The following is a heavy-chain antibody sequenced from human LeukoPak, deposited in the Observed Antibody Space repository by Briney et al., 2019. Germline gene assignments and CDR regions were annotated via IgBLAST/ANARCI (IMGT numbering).Heavy chain of an antibody. CDR3: ARLSTYYYDSSGYPDY. Sequence: AETLSLTCTVSGGSISSYYWSWIRQPPGKGLEWIGYIYYSGSTNYNPSLKSRVTISVDTSKNQFSLKLSSVTAADTAVYYCARLSTYYYDSSGYPDYWGQGTLVTVSS. D-gene: IGHD3-22*01. V-gene: IGHV4-59*01. CDR2: IYYSGST. J-gene: IGHJ4*02. CDR1: GGSISSYY.